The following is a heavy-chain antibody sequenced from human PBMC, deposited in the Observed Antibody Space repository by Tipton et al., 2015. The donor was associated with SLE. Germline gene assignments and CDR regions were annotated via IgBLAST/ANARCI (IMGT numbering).Heavy chain of an antibody. CDR1: GGSISGYY. Sequence: TLSLTCTVSGGSISGYYWSWIRQPPGKGLEWIGYIYYSGSTNYNPSLKSRVTISVDTSKNQFSLKLSSVTAADTAVYYCARGWWLDPWGQGTLVTVSS. CDR2: IYYSGST. J-gene: IGHJ5*02. V-gene: IGHV4-59*01. CDR3: ARGWWLDP. D-gene: IGHD6-19*01.